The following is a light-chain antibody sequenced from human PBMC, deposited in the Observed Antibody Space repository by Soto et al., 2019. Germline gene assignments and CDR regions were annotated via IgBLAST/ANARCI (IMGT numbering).Light chain of an antibody. J-gene: IGKJ2*02. Sequence: EIILTQSPATLSLSPGDRATLSCRASQSVSHYLAWYQQKPGQAPRLLIYDVPNRATGIPARFSGSGSGTAFTLTISSLEPEDFAVYFCQQRSEWPLCTFGQGTKLEIK. CDR1: QSVSHY. V-gene: IGKV3-11*01. CDR3: QQRSEWPLCT. CDR2: DVP.